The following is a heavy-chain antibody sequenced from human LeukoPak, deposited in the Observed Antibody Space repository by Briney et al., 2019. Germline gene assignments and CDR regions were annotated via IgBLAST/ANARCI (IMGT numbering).Heavy chain of an antibody. J-gene: IGHJ4*02. Sequence: PGGSLRLSCAASGFTFSSYSMNWVRQAPGKGLEWVSYISSSSSTIYYADSVKGRFTISRDNAKNSLYLQMNSLRAEDTAVYYCARDRGIGDIVGATPGYFDYWGQGTLVTVSS. CDR2: ISSSSSTI. CDR3: ARDRGIGDIVGATPGYFDY. D-gene: IGHD1-26*01. V-gene: IGHV3-48*04. CDR1: GFTFSSYS.